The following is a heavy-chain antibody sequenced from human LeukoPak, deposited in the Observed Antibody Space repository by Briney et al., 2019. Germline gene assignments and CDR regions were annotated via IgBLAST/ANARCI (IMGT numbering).Heavy chain of an antibody. V-gene: IGHV6-1*01. D-gene: IGHD6-19*01. CDR2: TYYRSKWYN. CDR3: ARDVGTSGWHTFDN. CDR1: GDSVSSINGA. J-gene: IGHJ4*02. Sequence: SQTLSLTCTISGDSVSSINGAWNWIRQSPSRGLQWLGGTYYRSKWYNDYAVSVQGRVTINPDTSRNQFSLQLKSVTPDDTAVYYCARDVGTSGWHTFDNWGQGTLVTVSS.